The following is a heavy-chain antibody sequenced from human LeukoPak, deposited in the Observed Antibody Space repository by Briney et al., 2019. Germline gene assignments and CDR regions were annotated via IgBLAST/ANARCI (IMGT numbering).Heavy chain of an antibody. Sequence: ASVKVSCKASGGTFSSYAISWVRQAPGQGLEWMGGIIPIFGTANYAQKFRGRVTITTDESTSTAYMELSSLRSEDTAVYYCARGPFGGPRYWYFDLWGRGTLVTVSS. CDR2: IIPIFGTA. J-gene: IGHJ2*01. CDR3: ARGPFGGPRYWYFDL. D-gene: IGHD3-10*01. CDR1: GGTFSSYA. V-gene: IGHV1-69*05.